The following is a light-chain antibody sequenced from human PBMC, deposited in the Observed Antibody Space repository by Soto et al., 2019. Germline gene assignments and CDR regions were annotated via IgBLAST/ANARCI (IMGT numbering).Light chain of an antibody. J-gene: IGLJ1*01. V-gene: IGLV1-51*02. CDR1: SSNIGKNY. CDR3: GAWDSNLRAVYV. CDR2: ENN. Sequence: QSVLTQPPSVSAAPGQKVTISCSGSSSNIGKNYVSWYQQLPGTAPKLLIYENNKRPSGIPDRFSGSKSGTSATLGITGLQTGDESEYYCGAWDSNLRAVYVFGTGTEVTVL.